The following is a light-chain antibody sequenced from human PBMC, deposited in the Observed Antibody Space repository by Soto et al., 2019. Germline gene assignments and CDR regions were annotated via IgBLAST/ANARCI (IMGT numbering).Light chain of an antibody. CDR2: AAS. CDR3: QQSYSTPIT. V-gene: IGKV1-39*01. J-gene: IGKJ5*01. Sequence: DIQMTQSPSSLSASVGDRVTITCRASQSISSYLNWYQQKPGKAPKLLIYAASSLQSGVTSRFSGSGSGTDFTLIISSLQPEDFATYYCQQSYSTPITFGQGTRLEIK. CDR1: QSISSY.